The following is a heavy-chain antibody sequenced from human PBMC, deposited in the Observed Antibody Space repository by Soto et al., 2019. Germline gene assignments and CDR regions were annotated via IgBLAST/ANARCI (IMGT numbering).Heavy chain of an antibody. CDR3: ARDTESNRHHD. V-gene: IGHV1-18*01. CDR1: GYTFSTSG. D-gene: IGHD4-4*01. CDR2: IRPDNGNT. Sequence: GASVKVSCKASGYTFSTSGISWVRQAPGQGLEWVGWIRPDNGNTKSAQRLQGRVTLTTDTSASTAYMELRSLTSDDTAMYYCARDTESNRHHDCGQGTLVTVSS. J-gene: IGHJ1*01.